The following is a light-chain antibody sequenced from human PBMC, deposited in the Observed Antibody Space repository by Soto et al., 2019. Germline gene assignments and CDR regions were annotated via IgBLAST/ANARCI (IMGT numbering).Light chain of an antibody. CDR2: SNN. V-gene: IGLV1-44*01. CDR1: TSNIGTNT. CDR3: ASRDDSLDGPV. J-gene: IGLJ3*02. Sequence: QSVLTQPPSASGTPGQRVTISCSGSTSNIGTNTVNWYQHLPGTAPKLLIHSNNQRPSGVPDRFSGSKSGTSASLVISGLRSEDEADYYCASRDDSLDGPVFGGGTKLTVL.